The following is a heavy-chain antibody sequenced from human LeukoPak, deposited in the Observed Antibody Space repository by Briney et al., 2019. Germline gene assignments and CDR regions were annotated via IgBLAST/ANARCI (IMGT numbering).Heavy chain of an antibody. CDR3: ATTNDGGGYQWGDFFDF. J-gene: IGHJ4*02. CDR1: GGTSNSHA. CDR2: IIPNLGTT. V-gene: IGHV1-69*04. D-gene: IGHD3-22*01. Sequence: SVKVSCKASGGTSNSHAISWVRQAPGQGLEWMGRIIPNLGTTNRAQNFQDRVTLTADKSTNTAYVELTSLTSDDTAVYYCATTNDGGGYQWGDFFDFWGQGTLVTVSS.